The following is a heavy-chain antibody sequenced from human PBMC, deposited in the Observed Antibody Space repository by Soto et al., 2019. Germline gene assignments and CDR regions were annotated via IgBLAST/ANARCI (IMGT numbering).Heavy chain of an antibody. CDR3: AKNSLSRDRKGPLFDY. CDR1: GFSFGSYT. V-gene: IGHV3-30*18. D-gene: IGHD2-15*01. Sequence: PGGSLRLSCAASGFSFGSYTMHWVRQAPGKGLEWVALVSNDGSTEYYADSVKGRFTISRDNSKNTLYLQMNSLRAEDTAVYYCAKNSLSRDRKGPLFDYWGQGTLVTVSS. CDR2: VSNDGSTE. J-gene: IGHJ4*02.